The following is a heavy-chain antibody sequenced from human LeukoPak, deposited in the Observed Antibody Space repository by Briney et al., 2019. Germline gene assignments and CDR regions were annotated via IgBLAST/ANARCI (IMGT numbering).Heavy chain of an antibody. J-gene: IGHJ6*02. Sequence: SETLSLTCAVYGGSFSDYYWSWIRQTPGEGLQWIGGIKHSGSTDYNPSLKSRVTISVDTSKNQFSLKLSSVTAADTAVYYCARDRTYYYYGMDVWGQGTTVTVSS. CDR1: GGSFSDYY. V-gene: IGHV4-34*01. CDR2: IKHSGST. D-gene: IGHD1-1*01. CDR3: ARDRTYYYYGMDV.